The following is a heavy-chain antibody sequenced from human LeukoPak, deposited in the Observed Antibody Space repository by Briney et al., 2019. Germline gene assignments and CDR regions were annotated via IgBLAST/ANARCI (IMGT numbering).Heavy chain of an antibody. Sequence: SETLSLTCAVYGGSFSGYYWSWIRQPPGKGLEWIGEINHSGSTNYNPSLKSRVTISVDTSKNQFSLRLSSVTAADTAVYYCARDRSLDYWGQGTLVTVSS. CDR2: INHSGST. CDR1: GGSFSGYY. V-gene: IGHV4-34*01. J-gene: IGHJ4*02. CDR3: ARDRSLDY.